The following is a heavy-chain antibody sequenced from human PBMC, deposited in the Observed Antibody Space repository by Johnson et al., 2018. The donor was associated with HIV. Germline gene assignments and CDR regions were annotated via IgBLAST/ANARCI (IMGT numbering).Heavy chain of an antibody. CDR1: GFTFSSYG. D-gene: IGHD1-26*01. Sequence: QVQLVESGGGVVQPGRSLRLSCAASGFTFSSYGMHWVRQAPGKGLEWVAVISYDGSNKYYADSVKGRFTISRDNSKNTLYLQMNSLRAEDTAVYYCARDQEWELRLTWGGDPFDIWGQGTMVTVSS. J-gene: IGHJ3*02. CDR3: ARDQEWELRLTWGGDPFDI. V-gene: IGHV3-30*03. CDR2: ISYDGSNK.